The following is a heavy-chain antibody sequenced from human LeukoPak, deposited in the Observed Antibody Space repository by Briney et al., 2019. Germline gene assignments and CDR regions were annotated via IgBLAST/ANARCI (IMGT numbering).Heavy chain of an antibody. CDR2: ISWNSGSI. J-gene: IGHJ4*02. D-gene: IGHD5-12*01. V-gene: IGHV3-9*01. CDR3: AKDSSGGYGTDFDY. CDR1: GFTFDDYA. Sequence: GGSLRLSCAASGFTFDDYAMHWVRQAPGKGLEWVSGISWNSGSIGYADSVKGRFTISRDNAKNSLYLQMNSLRAEDTVLYYCAKDSSGGYGTDFDYWGQGTLVTVSS.